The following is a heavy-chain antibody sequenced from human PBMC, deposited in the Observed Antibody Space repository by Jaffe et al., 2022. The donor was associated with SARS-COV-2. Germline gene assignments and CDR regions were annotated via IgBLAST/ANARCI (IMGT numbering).Heavy chain of an antibody. V-gene: IGHV3-23*01. J-gene: IGHJ4*02. CDR2: ISTSGDNT. D-gene: IGHD3-16*01. Sequence: EVQLLESGGGLVQPGGSLRLSCAGSGFTFSNYAMSWVRQAPGKGLEWVSVISTSGDNTDYADSVKGRFTVSRDNSKNTVSLQMNSLRAEDTAVYHCAKKVRGSYSFDYWGQGILVTVSS. CDR1: GFTFSNYA. CDR3: AKKVRGSYSFDY.